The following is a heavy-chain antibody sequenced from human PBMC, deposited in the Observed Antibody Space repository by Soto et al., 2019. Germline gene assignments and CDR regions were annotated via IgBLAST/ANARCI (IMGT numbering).Heavy chain of an antibody. Sequence: QLQLQESGPGLVKPSETLSLTCNASGGSITSSGSAWGWIPQSPGKGLEWIGTIDYSGNIYYIPSLKSRITISVDTSKNQISLKLSSVTAADTAVYYCARHIHNQGFEYYFDSWGQGTLVTVSS. V-gene: IGHV4-39*01. J-gene: IGHJ4*02. CDR3: ARHIHNQGFEYYFDS. CDR1: GGSITSSGSA. CDR2: IDYSGNI. D-gene: IGHD1-1*01.